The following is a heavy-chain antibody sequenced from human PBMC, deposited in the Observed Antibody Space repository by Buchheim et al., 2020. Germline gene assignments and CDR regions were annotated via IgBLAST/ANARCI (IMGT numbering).Heavy chain of an antibody. D-gene: IGHD3-22*01. CDR1: GGSISSGDYY. Sequence: QVQLQESGPGLVKPSQTLSLTCTVSGGSISSGDYYWSWIRQPPGKGLEWIGYIYYSGSTYYNPSLKSRVTISVNTYKNQFTLKLSSVTAADTAVYYCARETYYYDSSGYYYFDYWGQGTL. CDR3: ARETYYYDSSGYYYFDY. J-gene: IGHJ4*02. V-gene: IGHV4-30-4*01. CDR2: IYYSGST.